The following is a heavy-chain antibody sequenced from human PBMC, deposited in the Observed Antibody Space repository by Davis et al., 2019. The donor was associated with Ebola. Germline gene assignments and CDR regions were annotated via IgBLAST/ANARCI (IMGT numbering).Heavy chain of an antibody. J-gene: IGHJ4*02. Sequence: GESLKISCAASGFTFNIWGMHWVRQVPGKGLEWVSAISGSGGSTYYADSVKGRFNISRDNSKNTLYLQMNSLRAEDTAVYYCAKRGLYCSGGSCYDYWGQGTLVTVSS. CDR3: AKRGLYCSGGSCYDY. CDR2: ISGSGGST. CDR1: GFTFNIWG. D-gene: IGHD2-15*01. V-gene: IGHV3-23*01.